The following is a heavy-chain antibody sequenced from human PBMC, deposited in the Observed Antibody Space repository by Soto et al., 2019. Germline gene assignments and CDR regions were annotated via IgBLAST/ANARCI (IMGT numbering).Heavy chain of an antibody. D-gene: IGHD4-17*01. V-gene: IGHV4-39*01. J-gene: IGHJ4*02. Sequence: PSETLSLTCTVSGGSISATSYYWNWIRQPPGKGLEWIGTIYYSGSTYYNPSLKSRVTISIDTSRNQFSLKLNSVTAADTAVYYCARHAGWISATVVMNGFDYWGQGTLVTVSS. CDR1: GGSISATSYY. CDR3: ARHAGWISATVVMNGFDY. CDR2: IYYSGST.